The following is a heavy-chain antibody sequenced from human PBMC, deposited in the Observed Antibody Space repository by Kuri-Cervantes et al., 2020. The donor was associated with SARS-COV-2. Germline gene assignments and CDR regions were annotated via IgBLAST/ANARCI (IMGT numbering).Heavy chain of an antibody. D-gene: IGHD3-16*01. V-gene: IGHV4-4*02. CDR3: ARNWGFGFDV. CDR2: MYLPGIA. CDR1: GDTIGSSDW. J-gene: IGHJ3*01. Sequence: SETLSLTCGVSGDTIGSSDWWSWIRQPPGKGLEWIGQMYLPGIANYHPSLRGRVTISGDKSQSQISLKLISLTAADTAVYYCARNWGFGFDVWGQGIMVTVSS.